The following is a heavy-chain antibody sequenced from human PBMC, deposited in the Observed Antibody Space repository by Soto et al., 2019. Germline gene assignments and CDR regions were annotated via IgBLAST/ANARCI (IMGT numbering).Heavy chain of an antibody. CDR3: ARVGGLGATTIDY. D-gene: IGHD3-10*01. CDR1: GGSISSGDYY. V-gene: IGHV4-30-4*01. CDR2: IYYSGST. J-gene: IGHJ4*02. Sequence: QVQLQESGPGLVKPSKTLSLTCTVSGGSISSGDYYWSWIRQPPGKGLEWIGYIYYSGSTYYNPSLKSRVNISVDTSKNQFSLKLSSVTAADTAVYYCARVGGLGATTIDYWGQGTLVTVSS.